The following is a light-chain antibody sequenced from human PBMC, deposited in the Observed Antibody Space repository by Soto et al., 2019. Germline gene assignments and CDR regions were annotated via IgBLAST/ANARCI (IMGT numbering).Light chain of an antibody. CDR1: TSNIGSNY. CDR3: AAWDDSLSGVV. J-gene: IGLJ2*01. Sequence: QSVLTQPPSASGTPGQRGTIFCSGGTSNIGSNYVYWYQQFSGTAPKFLIYRNDQRPTGVPDRFSGSKSGTSVFLAISGLRPEDEADYYCAAWDDSLSGVVFGGGTKLTVL. V-gene: IGLV1-47*01. CDR2: RND.